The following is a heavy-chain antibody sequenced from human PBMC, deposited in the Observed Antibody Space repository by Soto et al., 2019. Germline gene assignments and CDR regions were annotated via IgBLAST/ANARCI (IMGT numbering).Heavy chain of an antibody. CDR2: IYYSGST. D-gene: IGHD4-4*01. Sequence: PSETLSLTCTVAGGSISSYYWSWIRKPPGKGLEWIGYIYYSGSTNYNPSLKSRVTISVDTSKNQFSLKLSSVTAADTAVYYCARRKAYDDYSNYYYYYYMDVWGKGTTVTVSS. V-gene: IGHV4-59*08. CDR3: ARRKAYDDYSNYYYYYYMDV. CDR1: GGSISSYY. J-gene: IGHJ6*03.